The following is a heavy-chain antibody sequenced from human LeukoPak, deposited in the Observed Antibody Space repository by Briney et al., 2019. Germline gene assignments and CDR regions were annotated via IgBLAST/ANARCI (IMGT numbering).Heavy chain of an antibody. V-gene: IGHV3-23*01. CDR2: ISGSGGST. Sequence: GGSLRLSCAASGFTFSSYAMSWVRQAPGKGLEGVSAISGSGGSTYYADYVKGRFTISRDNSKNTLYLQMNSLRAEDTAVYYCAKYRTVTLSRGTWDFDYWGQGTLVTVSS. CDR1: GFTFSSYA. J-gene: IGHJ4*02. CDR3: AKYRTVTLSRGTWDFDY. D-gene: IGHD4-11*01.